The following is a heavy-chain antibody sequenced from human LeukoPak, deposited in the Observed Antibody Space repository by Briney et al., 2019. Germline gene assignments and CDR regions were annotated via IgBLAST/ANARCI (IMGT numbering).Heavy chain of an antibody. J-gene: IGHJ4*02. V-gene: IGHV4-59*08. D-gene: IGHD3-10*01. Sequence: SETLSLTCTVSGGSISSYYWSWIRQPPGKGLEWIGYIYYSGSTYYNPSLKSRVTISVNTSKNQFSLKLNSVTATDTAVYYCARHYGPWGQGTLVTVSS. CDR1: GGSISSYY. CDR3: ARHYGP. CDR2: IYYSGST.